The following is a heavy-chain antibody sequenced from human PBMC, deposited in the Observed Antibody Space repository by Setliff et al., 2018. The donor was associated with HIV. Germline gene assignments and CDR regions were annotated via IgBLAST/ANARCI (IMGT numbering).Heavy chain of an antibody. Sequence: SGPTLVNPTQTLRLTCTFSGFSLNTTGVSVGWIRQPPGKALDWLARIDWDDDKYYSTSLKTRLALSKDTSKNQVVLTLTNMDPVDTATYYCARIKGSWYVDYWGQGTLVTVSS. V-gene: IGHV2-70*11. CDR1: GFSLNTTGVS. D-gene: IGHD6-13*01. CDR2: IDWDDDK. J-gene: IGHJ4*02. CDR3: ARIKGSWYVDY.